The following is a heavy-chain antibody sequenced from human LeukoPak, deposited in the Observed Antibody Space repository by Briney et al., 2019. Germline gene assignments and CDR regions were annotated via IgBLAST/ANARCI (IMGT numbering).Heavy chain of an antibody. CDR1: GGSVSSYY. V-gene: IGHV4-4*07. CDR2: IYSSGST. CDR3: ATSGAAARRAWFDP. D-gene: IGHD6-6*01. Sequence: SQTLSLTCTASGGSVSSYYWSWIRQPAGKGLEWIGRIYSSGSTNYNPSLKSRVTMSVDTSKNQFSLKLSSVTAADTAVYYCATSGAAARRAWFDPWGQGILVTVSS. J-gene: IGHJ5*02.